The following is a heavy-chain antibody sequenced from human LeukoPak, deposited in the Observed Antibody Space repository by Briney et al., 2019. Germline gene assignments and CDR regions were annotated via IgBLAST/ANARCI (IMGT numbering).Heavy chain of an antibody. V-gene: IGHV4-39*07. J-gene: IGHJ6*02. CDR1: GGSISSSSYY. CDR2: IYYSGST. Sequence: SETLSLTCTVSGGSISSSSYYWGWIRQPPGKGLEWIGSIYYSGSTYYNPSLESRVTISVDTSKNQFSLKLSSVTAADTAVYYCARVPQQWLAYTPNYGMDVWGQGTTVTVSS. CDR3: ARVPQQWLAYTPNYGMDV. D-gene: IGHD6-19*01.